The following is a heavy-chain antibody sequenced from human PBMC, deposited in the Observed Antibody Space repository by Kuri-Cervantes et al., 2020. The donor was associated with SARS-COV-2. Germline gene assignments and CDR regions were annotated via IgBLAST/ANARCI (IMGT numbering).Heavy chain of an antibody. CDR1: GFTFSSYG. J-gene: IGHJ4*02. CDR2: IRSKAYGGTT. CDR3: TRDGGTEYDSSGYYYDTPVFDY. D-gene: IGHD3-22*01. V-gene: IGHV3-49*04. Sequence: GESLKISCAASGFTFSSYGMHWVRQAPGKGLEWVGFIRSKAYGGTTEYAASVKGRFTISRDDSKSIAYLQMNSLKTEDTAVYYCTRDGGTEYDSSGYYYDTPVFDYWGQGTLVTVSS.